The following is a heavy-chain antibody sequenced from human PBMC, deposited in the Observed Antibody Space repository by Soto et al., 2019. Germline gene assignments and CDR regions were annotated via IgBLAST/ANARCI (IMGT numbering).Heavy chain of an antibody. Sequence: QVQLVQSGAEVKKPGSSVKVSCKASGGTFSSYTISWVRQAPGQGLEWMGRIIPILGIANYAQKFQGRVTITADKSTSTAYMELSSLRSEDTAVYYCARVPAATLVGPYYMDVWGKGTTVTVSS. CDR1: GGTFSSYT. CDR3: ARVPAATLVGPYYMDV. D-gene: IGHD2-15*01. CDR2: IIPILGIA. J-gene: IGHJ6*03. V-gene: IGHV1-69*02.